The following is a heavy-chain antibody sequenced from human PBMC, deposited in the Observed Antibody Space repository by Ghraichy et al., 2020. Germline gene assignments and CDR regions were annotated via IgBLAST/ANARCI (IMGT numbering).Heavy chain of an antibody. CDR1: GGSISGYY. J-gene: IGHJ6*02. CDR2: ISDSGNT. V-gene: IGHV4-59*12. Sequence: SETLSLTCTVSGGSISGYYWSWIRQPPGKGLEWIGYISDSGNTNYNPSLKSRVSIAVDMSKTQLSLKVSSVTAADTAIYYCARRFGDPQGMDVWGQGTTVTVS. CDR3: ARRFGDPQGMDV. D-gene: IGHD3-16*01.